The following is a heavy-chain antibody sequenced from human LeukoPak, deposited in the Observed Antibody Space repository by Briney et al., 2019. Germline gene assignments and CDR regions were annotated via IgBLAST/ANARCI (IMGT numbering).Heavy chain of an antibody. CDR3: AWHYVWGRFDS. CDR1: GGSFTNQF. V-gene: IGHV4-34*01. CDR2: INHDRVT. D-gene: IGHD3-16*01. J-gene: IGHJ4*02. Sequence: SETLSLTCGVSGGSFTNQFWTWIRQAPGQGLEWIGDINHDRVTNYNPSLKSRVTISADTSNSLSLRSVTAADTAVYFCAWHYVWGRFDSGGEGTLVTVSS.